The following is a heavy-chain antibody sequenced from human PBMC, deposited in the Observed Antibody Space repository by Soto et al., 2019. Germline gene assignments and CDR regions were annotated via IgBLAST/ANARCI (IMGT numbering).Heavy chain of an antibody. Sequence: EVQLVESGGGLVQPGRSLRLSCAASGFTFEDYAMHWVRQAPGKGLEWVSGISWNSGSIGYADSVKGRFTISRDNAKNSLYLQMNSLRAEDTALYYCAKDTGGDYSSSPIAAFDIWGQGTMVTVSS. V-gene: IGHV3-9*01. CDR1: GFTFEDYA. CDR2: ISWNSGSI. CDR3: AKDTGGDYSSSPIAAFDI. D-gene: IGHD4-17*01. J-gene: IGHJ3*02.